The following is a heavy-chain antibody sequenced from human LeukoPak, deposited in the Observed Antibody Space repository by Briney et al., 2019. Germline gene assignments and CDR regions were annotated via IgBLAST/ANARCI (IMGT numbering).Heavy chain of an antibody. D-gene: IGHD5-12*01. CDR3: ARDSGYDFDVYYMDV. CDR2: IYTSGST. J-gene: IGHJ6*03. CDR1: GGSISSGSYY. Sequence: PSQTLSLTCTVSGGSISSGSYYWTWIRQPAGKGLEWIGRIYTSGSTNYNPSLKSRVTISVDTSKNQFSLKLSSVTAADTAVYYCARDSGYDFDVYYMDVWGKGTTVTISS. V-gene: IGHV4-61*02.